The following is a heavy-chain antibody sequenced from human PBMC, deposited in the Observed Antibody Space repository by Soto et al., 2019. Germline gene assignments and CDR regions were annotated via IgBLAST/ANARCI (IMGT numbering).Heavy chain of an antibody. D-gene: IGHD3-10*01. CDR3: VRHRGSGGSTRPIGGWFDP. CDR2: TYYRSKWYN. V-gene: IGHV6-1*01. J-gene: IGHJ5*02. CDR1: GDSVASNRAA. Sequence: SQTFSLTCAISGDSVASNRAAWNWIRQSPSRGLEWLGRTYYRSKWYNDYAPAVKSRIIINPDTSKNQVSLQLNSVTPEDTARYYCVRHRGSGGSTRPIGGWFDPWGQGTLVTVSS.